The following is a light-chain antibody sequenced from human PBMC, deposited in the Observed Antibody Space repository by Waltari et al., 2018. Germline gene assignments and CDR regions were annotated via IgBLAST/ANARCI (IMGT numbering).Light chain of an antibody. CDR3: QSYDRGQSVV. V-gene: IGLV2-8*01. CDR1: NTDIGSYKY. CDR2: EVD. Sequence: QSALTQPPSASGSPGQTVTISCTGTNTDIGSYKYVSWYQLHPGKAPKLTIYEVDKRPSGVPDRFSGSKSGNTATLTVSGLQAEDEGDYYCQSYDRGQSVVFGEGTKLTVL. J-gene: IGLJ2*01.